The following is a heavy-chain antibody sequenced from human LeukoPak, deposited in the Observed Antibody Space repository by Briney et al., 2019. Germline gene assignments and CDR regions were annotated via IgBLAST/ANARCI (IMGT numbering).Heavy chain of an antibody. CDR1: GFTFSSYW. J-gene: IGHJ6*03. D-gene: IGHD6-6*01. CDR2: IKQDGSGK. V-gene: IGHV3-7*01. Sequence: GGSLRLSCAASGFTFSSYWMCWVRQAPGKGLEWVANIKQDGSGKYYVDSVKGRFTISRDNAKNSLYLQMNSLRAEDTAVYFCARNEYSGSSGYYYYYVDVWGKGTTVTVSS. CDR3: ARNEYSGSSGYYYYYVDV.